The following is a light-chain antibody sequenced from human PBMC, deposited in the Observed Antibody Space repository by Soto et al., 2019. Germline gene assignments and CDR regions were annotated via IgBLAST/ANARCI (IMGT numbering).Light chain of an antibody. J-gene: IGKJ4*01. CDR3: QERNRWPRGT. Sequence: EVVLTQSPAILSLSPGERATLSCRASQSVSVNFAWYQHKPGQAPRPLIYSASDRAPGIPARFSGSGSGTDFTLTISSLESEDFAVYYCQERNRWPRGTFGAGTKVEIK. V-gene: IGKV3-11*01. CDR2: SAS. CDR1: QSVSVN.